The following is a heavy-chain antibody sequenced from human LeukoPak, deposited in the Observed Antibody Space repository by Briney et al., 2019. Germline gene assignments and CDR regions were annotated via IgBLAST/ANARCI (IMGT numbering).Heavy chain of an antibody. Sequence: ASVKVSCKASGYTFTDYYMHWVRQAPGQGLEWIGWINPNSGGTNYAQDFQGRVIMTRDTSISTAYMELSSLRSGDTAIYYCARDLISGVVVPWGQGTLVTVSS. D-gene: IGHD2-2*01. CDR1: GYTFTDYY. V-gene: IGHV1-2*02. CDR3: ARDLISGVVVP. CDR2: INPNSGGT. J-gene: IGHJ4*02.